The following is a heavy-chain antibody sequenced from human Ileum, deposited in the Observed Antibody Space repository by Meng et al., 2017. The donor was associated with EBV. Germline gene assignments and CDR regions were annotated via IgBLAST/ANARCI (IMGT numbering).Heavy chain of an antibody. V-gene: IGHV4-28*01. CDR2: IYYSVST. D-gene: IGHD3-22*01. J-gene: IGHJ4*02. CDR3: ARNVPGSSAYYD. CDR1: GCSISSTNC. Sequence: ESCAVRVEPSATLPPSCAVSGCSISSTNCWVWIRPLPVKGLEWIGYIYYSVSTSYNPSLKSRVTMLVHTYKKQFSLILNSVTAVDTAVYYCARNVPGSSAYYDWGQGTMVTVSS.